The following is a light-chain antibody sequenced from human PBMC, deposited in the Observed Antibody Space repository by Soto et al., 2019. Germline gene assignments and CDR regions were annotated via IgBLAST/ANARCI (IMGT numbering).Light chain of an antibody. CDR3: QQYDNLPSIT. J-gene: IGKJ5*01. V-gene: IGKV1-33*01. CDR2: DAS. CDR1: QDINNY. Sequence: DIQMTQSPSSLSASVGDRVTITCRASQDINNYLNWYQQKPGKAPKLLIYDASNLETGVPSRFSGSGSGTDFTFTISSLQPEDIATYYCQQYDNLPSITFGQGTRLEI.